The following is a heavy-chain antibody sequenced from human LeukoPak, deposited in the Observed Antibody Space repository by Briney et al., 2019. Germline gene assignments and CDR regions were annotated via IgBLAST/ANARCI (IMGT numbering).Heavy chain of an antibody. J-gene: IGHJ6*02. V-gene: IGHV4-4*02. CDR1: GTSISLSNW. D-gene: IGHD1-26*01. CDR3: ARQGHKLTLVDYYGMDV. CDR2: IYHSETT. Sequence: SETLSLTCAVSGTSISLSNWWTWVRQPPGKGLEWIGEIYHSETTNYNPSLKSRVTISLDKSRNQFSLNLNSVSAADTAVYYCARQGHKLTLVDYYGMDVWGQGTTVTVSS.